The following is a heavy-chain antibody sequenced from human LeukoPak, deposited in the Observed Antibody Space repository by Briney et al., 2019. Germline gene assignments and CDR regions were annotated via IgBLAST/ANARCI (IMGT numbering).Heavy chain of an antibody. CDR2: IKQDGSEK. Sequence: GGSLRLSCAASGFTFSSYLMSWVRQAPGKGLEWVANIKQDGSEKYYVDSVKGRFTISRDNAKNSLYLQMNSLRAEDTAVYYCARASGFDYWGQGTLVTVSS. J-gene: IGHJ4*02. CDR3: ARASGFDY. D-gene: IGHD1-14*01. V-gene: IGHV3-7*01. CDR1: GFTFSSYL.